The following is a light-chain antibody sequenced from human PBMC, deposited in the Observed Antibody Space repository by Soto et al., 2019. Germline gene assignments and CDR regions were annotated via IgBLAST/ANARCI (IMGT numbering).Light chain of an antibody. CDR3: QQYDSYWT. J-gene: IGKJ1*01. CDR1: QHINNW. CDR2: DAS. Sequence: DIQMTQSPSTLSASVGDRVTITCRASQHINNWLAWYQQKPGKAPELLIYDASNLESGVPSRFSGSGSGTEFTLTSSSLQPDDFASYYCQQYDSYWTFGLGTKVEIK. V-gene: IGKV1-5*01.